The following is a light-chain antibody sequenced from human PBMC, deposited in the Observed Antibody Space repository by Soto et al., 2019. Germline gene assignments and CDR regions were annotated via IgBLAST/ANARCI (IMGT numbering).Light chain of an antibody. CDR2: DAS. CDR3: QQYHNWPIT. Sequence: EIVLTQSPGTLSLSPGERATLSCTASQSVSGNYLAWHQQKPGQAPRILMYDASTRATGISARFSGSGSGTEFTLTISSLQSEDFAVYYCQQYHNWPITFGQGTRVEIK. CDR1: QSVSGN. V-gene: IGKV3-15*01. J-gene: IGKJ5*01.